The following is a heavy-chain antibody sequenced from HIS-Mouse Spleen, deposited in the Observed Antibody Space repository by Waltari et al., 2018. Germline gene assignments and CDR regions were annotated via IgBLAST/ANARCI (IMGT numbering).Heavy chain of an antibody. J-gene: IGHJ4*02. CDR3: ARGHDYSNYFDY. CDR1: GYTFTSYD. D-gene: IGHD4-4*01. CDR2: TNPNSGNT. Sequence: QVQLVQSGAEVKKPGASVKVSCKASGYTFTSYDTNWGRQATGQGLEWMGRTNPNSGNTGYAQKFQGRVTMTRNTSISTAYMELSSLRSEDTAVYYCARGHDYSNYFDYWGQGTLVTVSS. V-gene: IGHV1-8*01.